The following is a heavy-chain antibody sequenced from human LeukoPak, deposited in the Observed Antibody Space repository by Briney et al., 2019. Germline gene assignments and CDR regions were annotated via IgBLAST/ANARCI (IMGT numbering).Heavy chain of an antibody. CDR1: GGSISSYY. J-gene: IGHJ6*02. Sequence: SETLSLTCTVYGGSISSYYWSWIRQPPGKGLEWIGYIYYSGSAYYNPSLKSRVTISVDTSKNQFSLKLRSVTAADTAVYYCAGADRGGPKKFWLDFCAQGTTVIVSS. CDR3: AGADRGGPKKFWLDF. D-gene: IGHD3-3*01. V-gene: IGHV4-59*01. CDR2: IYYSGSA.